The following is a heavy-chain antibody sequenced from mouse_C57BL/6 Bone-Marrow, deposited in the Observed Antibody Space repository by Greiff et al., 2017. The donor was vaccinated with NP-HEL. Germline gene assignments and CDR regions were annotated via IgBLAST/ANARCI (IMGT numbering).Heavy chain of an antibody. V-gene: IGHV1-5*01. CDR2: IYPGTSGT. CDR3: ARTGTRTIDY. J-gene: IGHJ2*01. Sequence: EVQRVESGTVLARPGASVKMSCKTSGYTFTSYWMHWVQQRPGPGLEWIGAIYPGTSGTSYNQKFKGKAKLTADTSASTAYMELIGLTTEDSAVYYCARTGTRTIDYWGQGTTLTVSS. D-gene: IGHD4-1*01. CDR1: GYTFTSYW.